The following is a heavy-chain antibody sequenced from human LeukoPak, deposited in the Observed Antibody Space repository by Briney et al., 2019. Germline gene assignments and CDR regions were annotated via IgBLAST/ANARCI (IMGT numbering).Heavy chain of an antibody. CDR3: ARVTPTLISSGWWFDP. J-gene: IGHJ5*02. Sequence: GSLRLSCAASGFTFSSYAMSWVRQAPGKGLEWVSAISGSGGSTYYGDSVKGRLTISRDNSKATLYLQMNILGAEDTAVYYCARVTPTLISSGWWFDPWGQGTLVTVSS. V-gene: IGHV3-23*01. CDR2: ISGSGGST. D-gene: IGHD3-16*01. CDR1: GFTFSSYA.